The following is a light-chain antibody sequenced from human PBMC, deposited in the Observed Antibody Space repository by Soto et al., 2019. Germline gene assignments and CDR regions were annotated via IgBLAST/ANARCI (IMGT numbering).Light chain of an antibody. CDR3: QHRDNSPPST. V-gene: IGKV3-20*01. CDR1: QSLSSTS. Sequence: EIVLTQSPGTLSLSPGERATLSCRASQSLSSTSLARYQQKPGKAPRLLIYGASNRASGIPDRLSGSGSGTDFTLTISSLEPEDFAVYYCQHRDNSPPSTFGQGTKLEIK. CDR2: GAS. J-gene: IGKJ2*01.